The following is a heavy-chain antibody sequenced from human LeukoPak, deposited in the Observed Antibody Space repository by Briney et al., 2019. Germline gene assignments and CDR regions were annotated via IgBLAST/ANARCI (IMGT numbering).Heavy chain of an antibody. CDR2: INPNSGGT. J-gene: IGHJ4*02. D-gene: IGHD2-2*01. Sequence: GASVKVSCKASGYTFTGYYMHWVRQAPGQGLEWMGWINPNSGGTNYAQKFQGRVTMTRDTSISTAYMELSRLTSDDTAVYYCARGRGSTSSNFDQWGQGTLVTVFS. CDR1: GYTFTGYY. V-gene: IGHV1-2*02. CDR3: ARGRGSTSSNFDQ.